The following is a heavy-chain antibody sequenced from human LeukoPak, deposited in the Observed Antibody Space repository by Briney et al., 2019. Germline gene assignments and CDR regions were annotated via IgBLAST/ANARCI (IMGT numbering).Heavy chain of an antibody. J-gene: IGHJ4*02. CDR1: GGFNTHYY. V-gene: IGHV4-59*01. D-gene: IGHD3-22*01. CDR3: ARGQWLPVFDF. Sequence: SETLALTCSVSGGFNTHYYWTWIRQPPGKELEWIGYIYHSGSTKYNPSLKSRVTISVDTSKNHFSLKLSSVTAADTAVYYCARGQWLPVFDFWGQGTLVTVSS. CDR2: IYHSGST.